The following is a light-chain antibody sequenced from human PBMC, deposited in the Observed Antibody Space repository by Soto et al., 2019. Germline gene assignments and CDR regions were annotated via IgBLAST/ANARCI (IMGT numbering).Light chain of an antibody. CDR1: QNINNY. J-gene: IGKJ5*01. CDR2: DAS. V-gene: IGKV1-33*01. CDR3: QPDVILPT. Sequence: SPFAVSVSVRDRVTITFQASQNINNYLNWYQQKPGRAPKLLIYDASNLEAGVPSRFRGSGSGTDFTFTISRLQPEDIATYYCQPDVILPTSGQGTRLEIK.